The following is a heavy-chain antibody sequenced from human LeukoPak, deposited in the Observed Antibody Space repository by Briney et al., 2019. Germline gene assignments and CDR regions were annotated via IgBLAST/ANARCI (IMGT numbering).Heavy chain of an antibody. J-gene: IGHJ5*02. CDR1: GYTFTSYD. CDR2: MNPNSGNT. Sequence: ASVKVSCKASGYTFTSYDINWVRQATGQGLEWMGWMNPNSGNTGYAQKFQGRVTMTRNTSISTAYMELSSLRSEDTAVYYCARDPLPYGYNPGGWFDPWGQGTLVTVSS. D-gene: IGHD5-24*01. V-gene: IGHV1-8*01. CDR3: ARDPLPYGYNPGGWFDP.